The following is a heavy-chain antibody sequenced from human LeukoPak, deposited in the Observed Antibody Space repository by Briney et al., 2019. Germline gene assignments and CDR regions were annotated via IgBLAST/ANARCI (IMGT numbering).Heavy chain of an antibody. CDR1: GYTFTDYY. J-gene: IGHJ4*02. CDR2: VDPEDGET. V-gene: IGHV1-69-2*01. CDR3: ATDHGSGWYSGFDY. D-gene: IGHD6-19*01. Sequence: ASVKVSCKVSGYTFTDYYMHWVQQAPGKGLEWMGLVDPEDGETIYAEKFQGRVTITADTSTDTAYMELSSLRSEDTAVYYCATDHGSGWYSGFDYWGPGTLVTVSS.